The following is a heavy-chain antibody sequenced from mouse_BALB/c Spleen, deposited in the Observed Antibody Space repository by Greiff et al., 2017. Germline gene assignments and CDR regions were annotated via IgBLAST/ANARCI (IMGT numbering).Heavy chain of an antibody. Sequence: VQLQQSGPELVKPGASVKMSCKASGYTFTSYVMHWVKQKPGQGLEWIGYINPGSGSTNYDEKFKSKATLTVDTSSSTAYMQLSSLTSEDSAVYYCTRYSAWFAYWGQGTLVTVSA. J-gene: IGHJ3*01. CDR3: TRYSAWFAY. V-gene: IGHV1-14*01. CDR1: GYTFTSYV. CDR2: INPGSGST.